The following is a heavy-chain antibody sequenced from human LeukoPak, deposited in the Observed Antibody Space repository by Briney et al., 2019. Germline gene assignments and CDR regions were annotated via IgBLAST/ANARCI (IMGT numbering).Heavy chain of an antibody. CDR3: AKDRTLHSSSWYKEGDY. V-gene: IGHV3-23*01. Sequence: GGSLRLSCAASGFTFSSYGMSWVRQAPGKGLEWVSAISGSGGSTYYADSVKGRFTISRDNSKNTLYLQMNSLRAEDTAVYYCAKDRTLHSSSWYKEGDYWGQGTLVTVSS. J-gene: IGHJ4*02. CDR1: GFTFSSYG. D-gene: IGHD6-13*01. CDR2: ISGSGGST.